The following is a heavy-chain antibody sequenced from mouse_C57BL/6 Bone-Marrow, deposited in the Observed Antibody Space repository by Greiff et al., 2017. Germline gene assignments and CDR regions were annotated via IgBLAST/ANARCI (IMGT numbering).Heavy chain of an antibody. J-gene: IGHJ4*01. D-gene: IGHD1-1*01. CDR3: ARSIITTVVATCPYAMDY. Sequence: VQLQQSGAELVRPGASVKLSCTASGFNIKDDYMHWVKQRPEQGLEWIGWIDPENGDTEYASKFQGKATITADTSSNTAYLQLSSLTSEDTAVYYCARSIITTVVATCPYAMDYWGQGTSVTVSS. CDR1: GFNIKDDY. CDR2: IDPENGDT. V-gene: IGHV14-4*01.